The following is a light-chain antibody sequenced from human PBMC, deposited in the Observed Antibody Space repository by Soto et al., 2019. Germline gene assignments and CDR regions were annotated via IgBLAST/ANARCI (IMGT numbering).Light chain of an antibody. CDR3: SSYTSSSTLYV. J-gene: IGLJ1*01. CDR2: DVS. CDR1: SSDVGGSNY. Sequence: QSALTQPASVSGSPGQSIIISCTGTSSDVGGSNYVSWYQQHPGKAPKLMIYDVSNRPSGVSSRFSGSKSGDTASLTISGLQAEDEADYYCSSYTSSSTLYVFGTGTKVTVL. V-gene: IGLV2-14*01.